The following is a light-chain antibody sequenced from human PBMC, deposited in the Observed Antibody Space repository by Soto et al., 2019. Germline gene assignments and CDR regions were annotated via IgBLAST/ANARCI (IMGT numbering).Light chain of an antibody. CDR3: AAWEDSLNGPRWV. V-gene: IGLV1-44*01. Sequence: QSVLTQPPSASGTPGQRVTISCSGSSSNIGSNTVNWYQQLPGTAPKLLIYSNNQRPSGVPDRFSGSKSGTSASLAISGLQSEDEADYYCAAWEDSLNGPRWVFGGGTKLTVL. J-gene: IGLJ3*02. CDR2: SNN. CDR1: SSNIGSNT.